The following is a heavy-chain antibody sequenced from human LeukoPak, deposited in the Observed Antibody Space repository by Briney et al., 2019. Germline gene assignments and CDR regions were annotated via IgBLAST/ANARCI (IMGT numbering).Heavy chain of an antibody. CDR3: ARGAQYQLLQGMGAFDI. CDR1: GFTFSSYW. J-gene: IGHJ3*02. Sequence: GGSLRLSCAASGFTFSSYWMSWVRQAPGKGLEWVANIKQDGSEKYYVDSVKGRFTISRDNAKNSLYLQMNSLRAEDTAVYYCARGAQYQLLQGMGAFDIWGQGTMVTVSS. V-gene: IGHV3-7*01. CDR2: IKQDGSEK. D-gene: IGHD2-2*01.